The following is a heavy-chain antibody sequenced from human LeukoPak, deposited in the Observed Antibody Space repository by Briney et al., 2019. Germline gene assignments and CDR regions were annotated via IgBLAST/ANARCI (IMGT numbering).Heavy chain of an antibody. J-gene: IGHJ4*02. CDR3: AREGGNDRKLDY. V-gene: IGHV4-4*07. Sequence: PSETLSLTCTVSGGSISSDYWSWIRQPAGKGLEWIGRIYNTGTTNYNSSLKSRVTMSVDTSTNQFSLRLSSVTAADTAVYYCAREGGNDRKLDYWGQGTLVTVPS. CDR2: IYNTGTT. D-gene: IGHD5-12*01. CDR1: GGSISSDY.